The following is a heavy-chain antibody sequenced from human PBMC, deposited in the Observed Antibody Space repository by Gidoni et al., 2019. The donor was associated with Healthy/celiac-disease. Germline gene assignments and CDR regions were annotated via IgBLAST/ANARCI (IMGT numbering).Heavy chain of an antibody. CDR3: AREKANDAFDI. Sequence: QVQLQESGPGLVKPSETLSLTCTVSGGSISSYYWSWIRQPPGKGLEWIGYIYYSGSTNYNPSLKSRVTISVDTSKNQFSLKLSSVTAADTAVYYCAREKANDAFDIGGQGTMVTVSS. CDR2: IYYSGST. J-gene: IGHJ3*02. V-gene: IGHV4-59*01. CDR1: GGSISSYY.